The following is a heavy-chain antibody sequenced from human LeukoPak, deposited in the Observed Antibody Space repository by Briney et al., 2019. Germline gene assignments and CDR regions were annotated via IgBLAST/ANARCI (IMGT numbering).Heavy chain of an antibody. D-gene: IGHD1-26*01. J-gene: IGHJ4*02. V-gene: IGHV3-64*01. CDR3: ARDREGATDY. CDR2: ISSNGGST. Sequence: GGSLRLSCAASGFTFSSYAMHWVRQAPGKGLEYVSAISSNGGSTYYANSVKGRFTISRDNSKNTLYLQMGSLGAEDMAVYYCARDREGATDYWGQGTLVTVSS. CDR1: GFTFSSYA.